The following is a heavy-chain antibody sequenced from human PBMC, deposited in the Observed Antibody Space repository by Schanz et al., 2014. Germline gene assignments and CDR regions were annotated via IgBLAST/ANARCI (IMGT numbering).Heavy chain of an antibody. D-gene: IGHD2-15*01. J-gene: IGHJ4*02. V-gene: IGHV1-46*01. CDR2: VNPGGGST. Sequence: QVHLEQSGPEVKKPGASVKLSCRASGYPFTNYYIHWVRQAPGQGLEWMGIVNPGGGSTSVAQRFQTRVTLTTDTSTGTAYLGLTRLRFEDTAVYYCARGSLAGYVALLMAANDYWGQGTLLTVSS. CDR1: GYPFTNYY. CDR3: ARGSLAGYVALLMAANDY.